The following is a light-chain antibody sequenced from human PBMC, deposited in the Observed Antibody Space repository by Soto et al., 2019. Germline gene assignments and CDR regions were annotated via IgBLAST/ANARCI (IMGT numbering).Light chain of an antibody. V-gene: IGKV3-15*01. Sequence: EIVMTQSPATLSVSPGETATLSCRASQSINNNLAWYQQKPGQAPRLLIYGASTRATRIPARFSGSGSGTEFTLTISSLQSEDFAVYYCQQYNNWPPWTFGQGTKVEIK. CDR3: QQYNNWPPWT. CDR1: QSINNN. CDR2: GAS. J-gene: IGKJ1*01.